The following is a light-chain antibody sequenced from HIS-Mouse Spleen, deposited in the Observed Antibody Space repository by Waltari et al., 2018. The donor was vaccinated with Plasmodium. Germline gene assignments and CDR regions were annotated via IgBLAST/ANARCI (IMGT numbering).Light chain of an antibody. CDR3: AAWDDSLSGPWV. CDR2: RNN. J-gene: IGLJ3*02. V-gene: IGLV1-47*01. CDR1: SSNIGSNY. Sequence: QSVLTQPPSASGTPGQRVTISCSGSSSNIGSNYVYWYQQLQGTAPKLLIYRNNPRPSGVPARFSGSKSGTSASLAISGLRSEDEADYYCAAWDDSLSGPWVFGGGTKLTVL.